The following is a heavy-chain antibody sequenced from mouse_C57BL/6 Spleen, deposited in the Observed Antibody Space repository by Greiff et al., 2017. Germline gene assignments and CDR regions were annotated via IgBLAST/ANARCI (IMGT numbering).Heavy chain of an antibody. CDR1: GYTFTSYW. D-gene: IGHD3-1*01. CDR3: ARVERGFWGYMDY. CDR2: IYPGSGST. V-gene: IGHV1-55*01. J-gene: IGHJ4*01. Sequence: QVQLQQPGAELVKPGASVKMSCKASGYTFTSYWITWVKQRPGQGLEWIGDIYPGSGSTNYNEKFKSTATLTVDTSSSTAYMQLSSLTSEDSAVDYCARVERGFWGYMDYWGQGTSVTVSS.